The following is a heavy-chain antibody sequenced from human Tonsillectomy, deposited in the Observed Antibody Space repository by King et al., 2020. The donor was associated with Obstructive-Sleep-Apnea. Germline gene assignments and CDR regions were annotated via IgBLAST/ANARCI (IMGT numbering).Heavy chain of an antibody. CDR3: ASGGYSDSSARGSFDI. Sequence: QLQESGPGLVKPSQTLSLTCTVSGGSISSGDYYWSWIRQPPGKGLEWIGYIYYSGSTYYSPSLKSRVTISVDTSKNQFSLKLSSVTAAATAVYYCASGGYSDSSARGSFDIWGQGTMVTVSS. J-gene: IGHJ3*02. CDR2: IYYSGST. D-gene: IGHD3-22*01. V-gene: IGHV4-30-4*01. CDR1: GGSISSGDYY.